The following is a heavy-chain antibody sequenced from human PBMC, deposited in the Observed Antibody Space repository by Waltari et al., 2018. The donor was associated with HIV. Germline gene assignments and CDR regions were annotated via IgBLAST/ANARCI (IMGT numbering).Heavy chain of an antibody. CDR1: GFTVSSDY. CDR2: IYSGGST. D-gene: IGHD6-19*01. Sequence: EVQLVESGGGLVQPGGSLRLSCAATGFTVSSDYMRWVRQAPGKGLEWGSVIYSGGSTYDAGSVEGRFTISRDNSKNTLYLQMNSLRAEDTAVYYCARGWLYYWYFDLWGRGTLVTVSS. V-gene: IGHV3-66*02. J-gene: IGHJ2*01. CDR3: ARGWLYYWYFDL.